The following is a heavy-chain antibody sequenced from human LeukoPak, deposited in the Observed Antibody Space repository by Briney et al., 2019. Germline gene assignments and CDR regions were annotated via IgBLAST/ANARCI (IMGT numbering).Heavy chain of an antibody. CDR2: IYYSGST. J-gene: IGHJ3*01. D-gene: IGHD1-26*01. V-gene: IGHV4-39*01. Sequence: SETLSLTCTVSGGSISSSSYYWGWIRQPPGKGLEWIGSIYYSGSTDYNPSLKSRVTISVDTSKNQFSLKLSSVTAADTAVYYCARHKVHYPSVGPAFDFWGQGTMVTVSS. CDR3: ARHKVHYPSVGPAFDF. CDR1: GGSISSSSYY.